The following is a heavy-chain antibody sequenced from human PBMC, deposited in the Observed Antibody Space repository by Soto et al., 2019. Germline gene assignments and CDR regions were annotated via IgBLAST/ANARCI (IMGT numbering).Heavy chain of an antibody. Sequence: GESLKISCKASGYSFSDYWIGWVRQMPGRGLEWMGIIYTGDSDTRYSASFQGQVTISAEKSISTTFLQWSSLKASDTAMYYCATRGQYCGTSTCRLDHWGQGTQVTVSS. D-gene: IGHD2-21*01. CDR3: ATRGQYCGTSTCRLDH. J-gene: IGHJ4*02. CDR2: IYTGDSDT. V-gene: IGHV5-51*01. CDR1: GYSFSDYW.